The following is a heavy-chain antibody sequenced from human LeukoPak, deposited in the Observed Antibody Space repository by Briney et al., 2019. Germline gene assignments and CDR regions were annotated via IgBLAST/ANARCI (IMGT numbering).Heavy chain of an antibody. Sequence: GGSLRLSCAASGFTFDDYAMHWVRRAPGKGLEWVSGISWNSGSIGYADSVKGRFTISRDNAKNSLYLQMNSLRAEDTAVYYCAKVGCSGGSCYSAYYYGMDVWGQGTTVTVSS. J-gene: IGHJ6*02. D-gene: IGHD2-15*01. CDR1: GFTFDDYA. CDR3: AKVGCSGGSCYSAYYYGMDV. CDR2: ISWNSGSI. V-gene: IGHV3-9*01.